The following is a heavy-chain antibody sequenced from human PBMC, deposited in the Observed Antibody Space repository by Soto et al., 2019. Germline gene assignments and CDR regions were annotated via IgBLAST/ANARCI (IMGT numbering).Heavy chain of an antibody. D-gene: IGHD6-19*01. V-gene: IGHV3-9*01. CDR2: ISWDSVNI. Sequence: GGSLRLSCAASGFTFDDYAMHWVRQAPGKGLEWFSSISWDSVNIDYADSVKGRFTISRDNAKNSLYLQMNSLRPEDTALYYCVRDITGGGRNGWYPYNYYPALDVWGQGTTVTVSS. CDR3: VRDITGGGRNGWYPYNYYPALDV. CDR1: GFTFDDYA. J-gene: IGHJ6*02.